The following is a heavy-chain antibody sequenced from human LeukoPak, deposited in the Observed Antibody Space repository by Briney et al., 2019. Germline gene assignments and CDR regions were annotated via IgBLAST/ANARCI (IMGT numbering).Heavy chain of an antibody. J-gene: IGHJ4*02. CDR2: IYTSGST. Sequence: SETLSLTCTVSGGSISSGSYYWSWIRRPAGKGLEWIGRIYTSGSTNYNPSLKSRVTISVDTSKNQFSLKLSSVTAADTAVYYCAREEAARSPFDYWGQGTLVTVSS. V-gene: IGHV4-61*02. D-gene: IGHD6-6*01. CDR3: AREEAARSPFDY. CDR1: GGSISSGSYY.